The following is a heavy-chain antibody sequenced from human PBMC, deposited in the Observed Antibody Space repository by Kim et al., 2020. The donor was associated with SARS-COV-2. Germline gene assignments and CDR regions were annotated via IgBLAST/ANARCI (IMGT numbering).Heavy chain of an antibody. Sequence: SETLSLTCTVSGGSVSTSTYFWSWIRQPPGKALEWIGYIFYNGRTDYNPSLKSRVTISLDTSRNQFSLRLTSVTAADTAVYYCAREMLHDSGDRRDWFDPWGQGTLVTVSS. CDR1: GGSVSTSTYF. D-gene: IGHD4-17*01. V-gene: IGHV4-61*01. CDR3: AREMLHDSGDRRDWFDP. CDR2: IFYNGRT. J-gene: IGHJ5*02.